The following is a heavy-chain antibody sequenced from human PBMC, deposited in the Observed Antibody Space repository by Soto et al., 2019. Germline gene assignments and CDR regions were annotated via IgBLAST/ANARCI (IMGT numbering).Heavy chain of an antibody. Sequence: VQLVESGGGVVQPGRSLRLSCAASGFTFSSYGMHWVRQAPGKGLEWVAVISYDGSNKYYADSVKGRFTISRDNSKNTLYLQMNSLRAEDTAVYYCAKGTRIAVAGTDYFDYWGQGTLVTVSS. CDR2: ISYDGSNK. J-gene: IGHJ4*02. D-gene: IGHD6-19*01. CDR1: GFTFSSYG. CDR3: AKGTRIAVAGTDYFDY. V-gene: IGHV3-30*18.